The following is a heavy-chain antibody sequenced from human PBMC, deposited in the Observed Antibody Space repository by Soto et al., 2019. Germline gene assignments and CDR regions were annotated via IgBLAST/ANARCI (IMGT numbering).Heavy chain of an antibody. D-gene: IGHD2-21*01. J-gene: IGHJ6*02. CDR1: GGTFSSFA. CDR2: IIPKFSAP. CDR3: GRDRVMRGNSYYYGMDV. V-gene: IGHV1-69*12. Sequence: VLLEQSGAEVKKPGSSVKVSCKTSGGTFSSFAISWVRLAPGQGLEWMGVIIPKFSAPTYAQKFQGRVIITADESTSTAFMELSSRRSEDTAVYYCGRDRVMRGNSYYYGMDVWGQGTTVIVSS.